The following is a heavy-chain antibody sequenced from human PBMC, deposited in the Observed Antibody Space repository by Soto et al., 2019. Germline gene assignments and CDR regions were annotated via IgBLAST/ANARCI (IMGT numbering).Heavy chain of an antibody. CDR2: FASEDGQP. Sequence: EASVKVSCKVSGYTLTELSIQWVRQAPGKGLEWMGGFASEDGQPKYAHKLRGRVTTTEDASTDTAYMELSSLTYEDTAVYYCTSIEGIDGWGQETTVTV. V-gene: IGHV1-24*01. CDR1: GYTLTELS. CDR3: TSIEGIDG. J-gene: IGHJ6*02.